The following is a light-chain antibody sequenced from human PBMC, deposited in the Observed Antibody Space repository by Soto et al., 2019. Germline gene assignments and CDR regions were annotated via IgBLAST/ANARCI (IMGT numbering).Light chain of an antibody. J-gene: IGKJ1*01. CDR2: AAS. V-gene: IGKV1-39*01. Sequence: DIQMTQSTSSLSASVGDRVTITCRASQSISSYLNWYQQKPGKAPKLLIYAASNLQSGVPSRFSGSGSGTDFTLTISSLQPEDFATYYCQQSYSTLWTFGQGTKWIS. CDR1: QSISSY. CDR3: QQSYSTLWT.